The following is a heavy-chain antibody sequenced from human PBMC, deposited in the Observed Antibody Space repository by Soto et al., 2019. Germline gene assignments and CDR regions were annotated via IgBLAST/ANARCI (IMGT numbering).Heavy chain of an antibody. J-gene: IGHJ6*02. V-gene: IGHV1-3*01. CDR2: INAGNGNT. CDR1: GYTFTSYA. CDR3: ARYSFAYGYVCPWYHYGMDV. Sequence: ASVKVSCKASGYTFTSYAMHWVRQAPGQRLEWMGWINAGNGNTKYAQKFQGRVTITRDTSASTAYMELSSLRSEDTAVYYCARYSFAYGYVCPWYHYGMDVWGQGTTVTVSS. D-gene: IGHD5-18*01.